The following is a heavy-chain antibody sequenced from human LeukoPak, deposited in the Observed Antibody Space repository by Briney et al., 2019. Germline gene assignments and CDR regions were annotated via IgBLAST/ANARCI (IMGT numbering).Heavy chain of an antibody. Sequence: GGSLRLSCAASGFTFSSYAMSWVRQAPGKGLEWVSAISGSGGSTYYAGSVKGRFTISRDNSKNTLYLQMNSLRAEDTAVYYCAKGVTMIVVVSAFDIWGQGTMVTVSS. CDR2: ISGSGGST. D-gene: IGHD3-22*01. CDR3: AKGVTMIVVVSAFDI. CDR1: GFTFSSYA. V-gene: IGHV3-23*01. J-gene: IGHJ3*02.